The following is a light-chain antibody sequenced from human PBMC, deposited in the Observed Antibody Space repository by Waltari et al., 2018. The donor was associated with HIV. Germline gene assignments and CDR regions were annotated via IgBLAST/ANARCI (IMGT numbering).Light chain of an antibody. Sequence: QSVLTQPPSVSGAPGQRVTIACTGGSSNIGAGYDLHWYRKFPGTAPKLLIYDTKKRPSGVPDRFSGSKSGTSASLAITGLQAEDEADYYCQSFDSSLSAVIFGGGTKLTVL. CDR1: SSNIGAGYD. J-gene: IGLJ2*01. CDR3: QSFDSSLSAVI. CDR2: DTK. V-gene: IGLV1-40*01.